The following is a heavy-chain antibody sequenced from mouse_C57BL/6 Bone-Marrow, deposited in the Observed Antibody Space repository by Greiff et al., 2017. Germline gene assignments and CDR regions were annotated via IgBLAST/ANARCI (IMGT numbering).Heavy chain of an antibody. J-gene: IGHJ4*01. D-gene: IGHD3-3*01. V-gene: IGHV3-6*01. Sequence: ESGPGLVKPSQSLPLTCSVTGYSITSGYYWNWIRQFPGNKLEWMGYISYDGSNNYNPSLKNRISITRDTSKNQFFLKLNSVTTEDTATYYCARGAGPYAMDYWGQGTSVTVSS. CDR3: ARGAGPYAMDY. CDR1: GYSITSGYY. CDR2: ISYDGSN.